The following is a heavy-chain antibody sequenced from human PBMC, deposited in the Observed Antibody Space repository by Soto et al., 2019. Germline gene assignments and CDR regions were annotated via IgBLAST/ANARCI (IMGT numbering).Heavy chain of an antibody. CDR1: GYTFTSYG. CDR3: ARASGWPYYFDY. CDR2: ISPYNRDT. Sequence: QVQLVQSGAEVKKPGTSVKVSCKASGYTFTSYGFSWMRQAPGQGLEWMGWISPYNRDTNYAQRLQGRVTMTTDTSTSTAYMELRSLRSDDTAVYYCARASGWPYYFDYWGQGTLVAVSS. V-gene: IGHV1-18*01. J-gene: IGHJ4*02. D-gene: IGHD6-19*01.